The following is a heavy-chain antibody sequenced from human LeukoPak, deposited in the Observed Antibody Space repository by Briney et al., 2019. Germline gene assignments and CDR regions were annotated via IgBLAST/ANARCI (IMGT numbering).Heavy chain of an antibody. D-gene: IGHD2/OR15-2a*01. CDR1: GGSTSPYY. CDR2: VPYSGST. V-gene: IGHV4-59*01. J-gene: IGHJ6*03. CDR3: ARDVRYSTNYYYMDV. Sequence: PSETLSLTCTVSGGSTSPYYWTWIRQPPGKGLEWIGYVPYSGSTNYNPSLKSRLTISLDTSKNHFSLKLSSVTAADTAVYYCARDVRYSTNYYYMDVWGKGITVTVSS.